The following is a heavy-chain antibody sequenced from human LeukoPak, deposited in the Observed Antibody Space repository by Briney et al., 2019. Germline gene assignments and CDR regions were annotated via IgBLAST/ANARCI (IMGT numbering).Heavy chain of an antibody. CDR3: ANGGDYGSGSYSSPVDY. J-gene: IGHJ4*02. CDR1: GFTFSSYG. D-gene: IGHD3-10*01. CDR2: ISGSGGST. V-gene: IGHV3-23*01. Sequence: PGGSLRLSCAASGFTFSSYGMSWVRQAPGKGLEWVSAISGSGGSTYYADSVKGRFTISRDNSKNTLYLQMNSLRAEDTAVYYCANGGDYGSGSYSSPVDYWGQGTLVTVSS.